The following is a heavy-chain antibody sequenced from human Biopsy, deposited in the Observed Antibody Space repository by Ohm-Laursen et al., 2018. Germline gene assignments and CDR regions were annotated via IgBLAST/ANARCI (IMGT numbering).Heavy chain of an antibody. V-gene: IGHV1-2*02. J-gene: IGHJ6*02. CDR3: ARVPAYPSIDGYYGLDL. Sequence: ASVKVSCKASGYTFAGYYLHWVRQAPGHGLEWMGWINPNSGNANYAQSFQGRLTVTRDTSISTDYMELTSLTFDDTAIYYCARVPAYPSIDGYYGLDLWGQETTVIVSS. D-gene: IGHD3-9*01. CDR1: GYTFAGYY. CDR2: INPNSGNA.